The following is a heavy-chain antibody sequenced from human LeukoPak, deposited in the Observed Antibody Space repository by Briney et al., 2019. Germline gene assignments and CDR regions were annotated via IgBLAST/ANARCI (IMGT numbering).Heavy chain of an antibody. J-gene: IGHJ5*02. V-gene: IGHV6-1*01. Sequence: SQTLSLTCAISGDSVSSNIAAWHWIRQSPSRGLEWLGRTYYRSKWSNDYAVSVQSRITVNPDTSKNRFSLQLNSVTPEDTAVYYCARGAYNSVWSWGQGTLVTVSS. CDR1: GDSVSSNIAA. CDR3: ARGAYNSVWS. CDR2: TYYRSKWSN. D-gene: IGHD6-19*01.